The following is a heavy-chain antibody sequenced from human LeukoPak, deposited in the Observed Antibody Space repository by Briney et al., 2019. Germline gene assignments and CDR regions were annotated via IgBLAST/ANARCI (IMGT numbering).Heavy chain of an antibody. CDR3: AKDDAWLQYNY. Sequence: GGTLRLSCAASGFTFSSHGMNWVRQAPGKGPEWVSGISGSGDTTYYADSVKGRFTISRDNSKNTLYLQMNSLRVEDTAVFYCAKDDAWLQYNYWGQGTLVTVSS. D-gene: IGHD5-24*01. CDR1: GFTFSSHG. CDR2: ISGSGDTT. V-gene: IGHV3-23*01. J-gene: IGHJ4*02.